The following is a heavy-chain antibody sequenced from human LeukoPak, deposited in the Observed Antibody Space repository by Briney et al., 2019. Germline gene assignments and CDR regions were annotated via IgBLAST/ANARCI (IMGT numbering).Heavy chain of an antibody. CDR3: AREAVSGWYDYFDY. V-gene: IGHV4-59*01. J-gene: IGHJ4*02. Sequence: PSETLSLTCTVSGGSISSDYWSWIRHPPGKGLEWIGYISYSGSTNYNPSLRSRVTISVDTSKNQFSLKLSSVTAADTAMYYCAREAVSGWYDYFDYWGQGTLVTVSS. CDR1: GGSISSDY. CDR2: ISYSGST. D-gene: IGHD6-19*01.